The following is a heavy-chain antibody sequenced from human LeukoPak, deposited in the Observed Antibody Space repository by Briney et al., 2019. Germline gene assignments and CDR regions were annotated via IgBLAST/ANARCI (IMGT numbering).Heavy chain of an antibody. CDR3: ARDFRSGSGPFDY. D-gene: IGHD3-10*01. V-gene: IGHV1-2*02. CDR2: VDPNTGGT. CDR1: GYTFTGYY. Sequence: ASVKVSCKASGYTFTGYYMHWVRQAPGQGLEWMGWVDPNTGGTDYAQKFQARVTMTRDTSISTAYMELSRLRSDDTAVYYCARDFRSGSGPFDYWGQGTLVTVSS. J-gene: IGHJ4*02.